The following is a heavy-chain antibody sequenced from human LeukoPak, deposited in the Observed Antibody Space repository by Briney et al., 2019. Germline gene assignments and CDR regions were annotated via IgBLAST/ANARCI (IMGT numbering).Heavy chain of an antibody. Sequence: GGSLRLSCAASGFTFSSYWMSWVRQAPGKGLEWVANIKQDGSERYYVDSVKGRFTISRDNAKNSLYLQMNSLRAEDTAVYYCARDGDAFWFDPWGQGTLVTVSS. J-gene: IGHJ5*02. D-gene: IGHD3-16*01. CDR3: ARDGDAFWFDP. CDR1: GFTFSSYW. CDR2: IKQDGSER. V-gene: IGHV3-7*01.